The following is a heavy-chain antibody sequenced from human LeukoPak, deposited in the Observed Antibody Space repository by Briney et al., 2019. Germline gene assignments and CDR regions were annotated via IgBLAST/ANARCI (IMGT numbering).Heavy chain of an antibody. V-gene: IGHV3-23*01. CDR3: ARDDCSSRCRLIRD. D-gene: IGHD2-2*01. CDR2: ISGSGGST. Sequence: PGGSLRLSCAASGFTFSSYGMSWVRQAPGKGLEWVSAISGSGGSTYYADSVKGRFTISRDNSKSTLFLQMNSLRPEDTALYYCARDDCSSRCRLIRDWGQGTLVTVSS. CDR1: GFTFSSYG. J-gene: IGHJ4*02.